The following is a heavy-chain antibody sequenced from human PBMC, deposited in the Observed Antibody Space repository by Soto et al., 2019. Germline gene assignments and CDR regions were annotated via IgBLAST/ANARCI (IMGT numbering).Heavy chain of an antibody. D-gene: IGHD1-7*01. V-gene: IGHV1-46*01. CDR1: GYTFTSYY. J-gene: IGHJ6*02. Sequence: GASVKVSCKASGYTFTSYYMHWVRQAPGQGLEWMGIINPSGGSTSYAQKFQGRVTMTRDTSTSTVYMELSSLRSEDTAVYYCAGEFGITGTTDYYYGMDVWGQGTTVTVSS. CDR2: INPSGGST. CDR3: AGEFGITGTTDYYYGMDV.